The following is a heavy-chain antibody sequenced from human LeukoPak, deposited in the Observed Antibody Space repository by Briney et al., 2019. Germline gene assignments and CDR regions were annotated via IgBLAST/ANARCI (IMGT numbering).Heavy chain of an antibody. CDR3: ARGVTYYYDSSGYFPDAFDI. V-gene: IGHV3-7*01. CDR2: IKPDGSEI. D-gene: IGHD3-22*01. Sequence: PGGCLRLSCAASGFSFSTNWMSWVRQAPGKGLEWVASIKPDGSEIYYADSVKGRFTISRDNAKNSLYLQMNSLRAEDTAVYYCARGVTYYYDSSGYFPDAFDIWGQGTMVTVSS. J-gene: IGHJ3*02. CDR1: GFSFSTNW.